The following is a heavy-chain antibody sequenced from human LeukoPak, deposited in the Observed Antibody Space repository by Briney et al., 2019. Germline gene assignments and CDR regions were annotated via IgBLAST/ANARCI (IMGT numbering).Heavy chain of an antibody. Sequence: SETLSLTCTVSGGSISSHYWSWVRQPPGKGLEWIGNIYDSESTHYKSSLKSRVTISVDTSKNQFSLRLSSVTAADTAVYYCARVLQNYYYLDVWGKGTTDTVSS. CDR2: IYDSEST. CDR3: ARVLQNYYYLDV. CDR1: GGSISSHY. J-gene: IGHJ6*03. D-gene: IGHD3-3*01. V-gene: IGHV4-59*11.